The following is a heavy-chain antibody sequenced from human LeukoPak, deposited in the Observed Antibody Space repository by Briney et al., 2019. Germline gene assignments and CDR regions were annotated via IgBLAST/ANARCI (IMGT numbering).Heavy chain of an antibody. CDR3: ARFYTALDY. CDR1: GFTFSSYS. D-gene: IGHD3-16*01. CDR2: ISSSSSYI. V-gene: IGHV3-21*01. Sequence: GGSLRLSCAASGFTFSSYSMNWVRQGPGKGLEWVSAISSSSSYIYCADSVKGRFTISRDNAKNSLYLQMNSLRAEDTAVYYCARFYTALDYWGQGTLVTVSS. J-gene: IGHJ4*02.